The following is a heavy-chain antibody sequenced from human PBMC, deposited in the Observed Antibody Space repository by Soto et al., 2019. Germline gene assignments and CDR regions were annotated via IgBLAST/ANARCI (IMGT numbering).Heavy chain of an antibody. D-gene: IGHD3-22*01. CDR2: IIPIFGTA. CDR1: GGTFSSYA. Sequence: SVKVSCKASGGTFSSYAISWVRQAPGQGLEWMGGIIPIFGTANYAQKFQGRVTITADESTSTAYMELSSLRSEDTAVYYCARVHAYYYDSSGYLDYWGQGTLVTVSS. CDR3: ARVHAYYYDSSGYLDY. J-gene: IGHJ4*02. V-gene: IGHV1-69*13.